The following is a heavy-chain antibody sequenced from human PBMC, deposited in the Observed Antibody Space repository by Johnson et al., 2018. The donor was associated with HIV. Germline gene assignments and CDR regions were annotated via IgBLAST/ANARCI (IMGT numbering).Heavy chain of an antibody. CDR1: GFTFDDYG. CDR3: AREPGRQWLVPGTFDI. CDR2: IGTAGDT. V-gene: IGHV3-13*01. Sequence: ELQLVESGGGVVRPGGSLRLSCAASGFTFDDYGMTWVRQPPGKGLEWVSAIGTAGDTYYPGSVKGRFTISRENSKNSLYLQMNSLRAEDTAVYYCAREPGRQWLVPGTFDIWGQGTMVTVSS. D-gene: IGHD6-19*01. J-gene: IGHJ3*02.